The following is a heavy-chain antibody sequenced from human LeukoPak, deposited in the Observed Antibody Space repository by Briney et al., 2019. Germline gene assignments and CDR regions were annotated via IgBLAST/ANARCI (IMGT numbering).Heavy chain of an antibody. Sequence: GGSLRLSCAASGFTFSSYTMNWVRQAPGKGLEWVSSISSSSSYIYYADSVKGRFTISRYNARNSLYLQMNSLRAEDTAVYYCARDGSGYSDPVDYWGQGTLVTVSS. D-gene: IGHD3-22*01. CDR3: ARDGSGYSDPVDY. J-gene: IGHJ4*02. CDR1: GFTFSSYT. V-gene: IGHV3-21*01. CDR2: ISSSSSYI.